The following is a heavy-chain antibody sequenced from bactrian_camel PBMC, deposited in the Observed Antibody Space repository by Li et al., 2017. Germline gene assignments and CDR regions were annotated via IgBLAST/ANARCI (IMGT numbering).Heavy chain of an antibody. J-gene: IGHJ4*01. D-gene: IGHD2*01. V-gene: IGHV3S1*01. CDR2: INSGGTT. Sequence: HVQLVESGGGLMQPGGSLRLSCAASGFTFSSYSMYWVRQAPGKGLEWVSFINSGGTTYYADSVKGRFTISRDNAKSTVYLQMNSLKPEDTAMYYCAAAIGRVPDIQDPSWYSVWGQGTQVTVS. CDR1: GFTFSSYS. CDR3: AAAIGRVPDIQDPSWYSV.